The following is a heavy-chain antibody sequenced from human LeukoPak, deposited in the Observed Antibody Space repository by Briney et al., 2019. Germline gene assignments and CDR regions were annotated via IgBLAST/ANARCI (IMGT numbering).Heavy chain of an antibody. V-gene: IGHV3-23*01. CDR2: ISGSGGST. D-gene: IGHD5-12*01. CDR3: AREYSDYGYYYNMEV. Sequence: GGSLRLSCAASGFTFSSYAMSWVRQAPGKGLEWVSAISGSGGSTYYADSVKGRFTISRDNSNNTLYLQMNSLRAEDTAVYYCAREYSDYGYYYNMEVWGQGTTVTVSS. CDR1: GFTFSSYA. J-gene: IGHJ6*02.